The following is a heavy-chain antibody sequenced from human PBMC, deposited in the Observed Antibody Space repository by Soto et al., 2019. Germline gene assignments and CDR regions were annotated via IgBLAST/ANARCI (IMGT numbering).Heavy chain of an antibody. V-gene: IGHV3-30*18. J-gene: IGHJ4*02. CDR1: GFTFSSCA. D-gene: IGHD2-8*02. Sequence: QVQLVESGGGVVQPGRSLRLSCAASGFTFSSCAMHWVRQVPGKGLEWLTVVSHDGSLYPYADSVKGRFSISRDNSRKTLYIQMNSLRPEDTAVYYCVKDRSDTWSFDYWGQGTLVTVAS. CDR2: VSHDGSLY. CDR3: VKDRSDTWSFDY.